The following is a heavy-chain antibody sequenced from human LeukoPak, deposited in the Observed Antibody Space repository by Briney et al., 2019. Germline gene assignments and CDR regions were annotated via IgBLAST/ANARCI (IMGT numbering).Heavy chain of an antibody. CDR2: TWYDGSNK. J-gene: IGHJ4*02. CDR1: GFTFSSYG. Sequence: GGSLRLSCAASGFTFSSYGMHWVRQAPGKGLEWVAVTWYDGSNKYYADSVKGRFTISRDNSKNTLYLQMNSLRAEDTAVYYCARDFLCSSTSCYNNLLDYWGQGTLVTVSS. CDR3: ARDFLCSSTSCYNNLLDY. D-gene: IGHD2-2*02. V-gene: IGHV3-33*01.